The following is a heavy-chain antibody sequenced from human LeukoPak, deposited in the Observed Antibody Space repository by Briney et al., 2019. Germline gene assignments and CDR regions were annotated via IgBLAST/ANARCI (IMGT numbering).Heavy chain of an antibody. J-gene: IGHJ4*02. CDR3: ARDLFHFYDSSGYFGRAYDY. Sequence: ASVKVSCKASGGTFSSYGISWVRQAPGQGLEWMGWISAYNGNTNYAQKLQGRVTMTTDTSTSTAYMELRSLRSDDTAVYYCARDLFHFYDSSGYFGRAYDYWGQGTLVTVSS. CDR1: GGTFSSYG. CDR2: ISAYNGNT. D-gene: IGHD3-22*01. V-gene: IGHV1-18*01.